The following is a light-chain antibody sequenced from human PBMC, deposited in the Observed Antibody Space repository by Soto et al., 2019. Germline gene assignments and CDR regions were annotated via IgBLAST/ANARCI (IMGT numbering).Light chain of an antibody. CDR1: QSISSW. CDR3: QQYSSYWT. Sequence: DIQMTQSPSTLSASVGDRVTITCRASQSISSWLAWYQQKPGKAPKFLIYDASNLESGVPSRFSGSGSGTEFTLTISSLQPDDFATYYCQQYSSYWTFGQGPKVEIK. CDR2: DAS. J-gene: IGKJ1*01. V-gene: IGKV1-5*01.